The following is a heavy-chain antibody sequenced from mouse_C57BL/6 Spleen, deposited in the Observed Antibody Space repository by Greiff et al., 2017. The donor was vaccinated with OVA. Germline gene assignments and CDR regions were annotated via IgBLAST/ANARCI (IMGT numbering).Heavy chain of an antibody. Sequence: VQLQQSGPVLVKPGASVKMSCKASGYTFTDYYMNWVKQSHGKSLEWIGVINPYNGGTSYNQKFKGKATLTVDKSSSTAYMELNSLTSEDSAVYYCAREDGGKVYYGYDGGFAYWGQGTLVTVSA. D-gene: IGHD2-2*01. CDR1: GYTFTDYY. CDR3: AREDGGKVYYGYDGGFAY. CDR2: INPYNGGT. J-gene: IGHJ3*01. V-gene: IGHV1-19*01.